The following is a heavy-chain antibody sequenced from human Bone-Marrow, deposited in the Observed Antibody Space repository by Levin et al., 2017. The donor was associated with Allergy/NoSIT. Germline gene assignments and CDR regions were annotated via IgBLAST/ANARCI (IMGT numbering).Heavy chain of an antibody. D-gene: IGHD6-13*01. CDR1: GYSFSSYA. Sequence: GESLKISCKASGYSFSSYAMHWVRQAPGQRLEWMAWFNAGNGNTEYSQKLQGRVTITRDTSASTAYMELRSLRSEDTAVYYCARGGLYSSSWFSVDYWGQGTLVTVSS. CDR3: ARGGLYSSSWFSVDY. J-gene: IGHJ4*02. V-gene: IGHV1-3*01. CDR2: FNAGNGNT.